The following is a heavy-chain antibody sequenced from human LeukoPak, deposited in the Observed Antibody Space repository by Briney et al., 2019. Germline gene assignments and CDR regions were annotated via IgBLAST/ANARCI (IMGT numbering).Heavy chain of an antibody. CDR1: RYTFTSYD. Sequence: ASVKVSCKASRYTFTSYDINWVRQATGQGLEWMGWMNPNSGNTGYAQKFQGRVTITRNTPISTAYMELSSLRSEDTAVYYCARYAYYDSSGYVDYWGQGTLVTVSS. J-gene: IGHJ4*02. V-gene: IGHV1-8*03. D-gene: IGHD3-22*01. CDR2: MNPNSGNT. CDR3: ARYAYYDSSGYVDY.